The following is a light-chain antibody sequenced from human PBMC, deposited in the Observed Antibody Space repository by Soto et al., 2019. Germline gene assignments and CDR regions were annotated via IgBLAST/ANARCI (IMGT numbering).Light chain of an antibody. CDR3: QQYHSYSGT. V-gene: IGKV1-5*01. J-gene: IGKJ1*01. CDR2: DAS. CDR1: QSISSW. Sequence: DIQMTQSPSTLSASVGDRVTITCRASQSISSWLAWYQQKPGKAPKLLIYDASSLESGVPSRFSGSGSGTEFNLTISSLQPDDFAIYYCQQYHSYSGTFGQGTKVEIK.